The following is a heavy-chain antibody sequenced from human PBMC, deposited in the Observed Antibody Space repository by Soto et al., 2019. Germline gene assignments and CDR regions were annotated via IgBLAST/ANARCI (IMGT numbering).Heavy chain of an antibody. CDR3: ARRHGSCFEY. Sequence: NPSETLSLTCTVSGGSISSYYWSWIRQPPGKGLEWIGYIYYSGSTNYNPSLKSRVTISVDTSKNQFSLKLSSVTAADTAVYYCARRHGSCFEYWGQGTLVTVSS. CDR1: GGSISSYY. V-gene: IGHV4-59*08. J-gene: IGHJ4*02. CDR2: IYYSGST.